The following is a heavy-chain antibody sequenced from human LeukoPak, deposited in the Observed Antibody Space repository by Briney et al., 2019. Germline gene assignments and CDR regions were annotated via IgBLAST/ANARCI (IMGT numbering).Heavy chain of an antibody. D-gene: IGHD3-9*01. CDR3: AKDHTHYDILTGYFPYYFDY. J-gene: IGHJ4*02. Sequence: SETLTLTCAVYGGSFSGYYWSWIRQPPGKGLEWIGEINHSGSTNYNPSLKSRVTISVDTSKNQFSLKLSSVTAADTAVYYCAKDHTHYDILTGYFPYYFDYWGQGTLVTVSS. CDR2: INHSGST. CDR1: GGSFSGYY. V-gene: IGHV4-34*01.